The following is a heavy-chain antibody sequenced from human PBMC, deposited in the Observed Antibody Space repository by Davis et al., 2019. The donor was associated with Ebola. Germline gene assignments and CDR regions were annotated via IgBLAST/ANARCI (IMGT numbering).Heavy chain of an antibody. CDR1: GGSFSGYY. Sequence: PSETLSLTCAVYGGSFSGYYWSWIRQPPGKGLEWIGEINHSGSTNYNPSLKSRVTISVDTSKNQFSLKLSSVTAADTAVYYCARGFSIAARPGYYYGMDVWGQGTTVTVSS. J-gene: IGHJ6*02. CDR2: INHSGST. D-gene: IGHD6-6*01. V-gene: IGHV4-34*01. CDR3: ARGFSIAARPGYYYGMDV.